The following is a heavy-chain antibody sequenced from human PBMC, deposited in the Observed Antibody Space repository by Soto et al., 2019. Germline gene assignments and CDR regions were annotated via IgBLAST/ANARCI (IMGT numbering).Heavy chain of an antibody. D-gene: IGHD3-10*01. CDR3: ARVIRPPVSRQNWFDP. CDR1: GGSISSYY. V-gene: IGHV4-59*01. Sequence: PSETQSLTCTVSGGSISSYYWSWIRQPPGKGLEWIGYIYYSGSTNYNPSLKSRVTISVDTSKNQFSLKLSSVTAADTAVYYCARVIRPPVSRQNWFDPWGQGTLVTVSS. CDR2: IYYSGST. J-gene: IGHJ5*02.